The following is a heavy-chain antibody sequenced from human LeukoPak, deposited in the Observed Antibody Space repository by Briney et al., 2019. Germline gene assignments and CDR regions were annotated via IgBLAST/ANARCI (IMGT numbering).Heavy chain of an antibody. CDR1: GYTFTGYY. V-gene: IGHV1-2*02. CDR3: ARDYGDYPFDY. Sequence: GASVKVSCKASGYTFTGYYMHWVRQAPGQGPEWMGWINPNSGDTNYAQNFQGGVTMTLDTSISTAYMELSRLRSDDTAVYYCARDYGDYPFDYWGQGTLVTVSS. D-gene: IGHD4-17*01. CDR2: INPNSGDT. J-gene: IGHJ4*02.